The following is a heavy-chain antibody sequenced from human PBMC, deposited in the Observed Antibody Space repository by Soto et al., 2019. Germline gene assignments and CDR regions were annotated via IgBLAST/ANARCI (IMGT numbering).Heavy chain of an antibody. CDR2: IYPGDSDT. V-gene: IGHV5-51*01. D-gene: IGHD6-13*01. CDR3: ARPRSSSRNYYGMDV. CDR1: GYSFTTYW. J-gene: IGHJ6*02. Sequence: PGESLKISCKGSGYSFTTYWIGWVRQMPGKGLECMGIIYPGDSDTRYSPSFQGQVTISADKSISTAYLQWSSLKASGTAMYYCARPRSSSRNYYGMDVWGQGTTVTVSS.